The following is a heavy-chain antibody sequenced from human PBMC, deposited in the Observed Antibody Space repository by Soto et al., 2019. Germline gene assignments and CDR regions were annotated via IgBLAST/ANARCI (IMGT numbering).Heavy chain of an antibody. D-gene: IGHD3-9*01. CDR2: INPSGGST. CDR3: ASGNFDWFSFSCDY. CDR1: GYTFTSYY. Sequence: ASVKVSCTASGYTFTSYYMHWVRQAPGQGLEWMGIINPSGGSTSYAQKFQGRVTMTRDTSASTAYMELSSLRSEDTAVYYCASGNFDWFSFSCDYWGQGTLVTVSS. V-gene: IGHV1-46*01. J-gene: IGHJ4*02.